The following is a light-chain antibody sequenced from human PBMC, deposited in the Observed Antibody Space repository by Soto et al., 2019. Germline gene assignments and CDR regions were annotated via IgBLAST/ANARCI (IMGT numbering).Light chain of an antibody. J-gene: IGKJ2*01. CDR2: DTS. Sequence: EIVLTQSPATLFLSPGERATLSCGASQGVVSGYLAWYQQKPGLAPRLLIYDTSSRAPGIPDRFSGSGSGADFTLTIDRLEPEDFAVYYCQQFSGSPYTYTFGQGTRLEIK. CDR3: QQFSGSPYTYT. CDR1: QGVVSGY. V-gene: IGKV3D-20*01.